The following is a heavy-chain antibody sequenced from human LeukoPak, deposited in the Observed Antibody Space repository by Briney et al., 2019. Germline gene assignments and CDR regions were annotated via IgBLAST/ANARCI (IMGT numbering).Heavy chain of an antibody. J-gene: IGHJ4*02. Sequence: PGGSLRLSCSASGFTFDDYAMHWVRQAPGKGLEWVSGISWNGGSIGYANSVKGRFTISRDNAKNSLYLQMNSLRAEDMALYYCAKGHGDLEWPYFDYWGQGTLVTVSS. V-gene: IGHV3-9*03. CDR2: ISWNGGSI. CDR3: AKGHGDLEWPYFDY. CDR1: GFTFDDYA. D-gene: IGHD3-3*01.